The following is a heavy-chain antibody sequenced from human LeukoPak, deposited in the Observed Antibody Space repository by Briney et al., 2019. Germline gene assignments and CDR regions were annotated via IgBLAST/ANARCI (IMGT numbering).Heavy chain of an antibody. D-gene: IGHD6-19*01. CDR3: ARGQWLAF. V-gene: IGHV3-7*04. CDR2: IKQDGSEK. CDR1: GFTFSSFW. Sequence: GGSLRLSCAVSGFTFSSFWMTWVREPPGKGLEWVANIKQDGSEKYYVDSVKGRFTISRDNAKNSLYLQMNSLRAEDTAVYYCARGQWLAFWGQGTLVTVSS. J-gene: IGHJ4*02.